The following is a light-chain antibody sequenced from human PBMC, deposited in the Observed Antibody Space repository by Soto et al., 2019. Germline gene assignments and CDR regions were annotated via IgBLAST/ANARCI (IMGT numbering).Light chain of an antibody. CDR2: EVS. V-gene: IGLV2-18*02. Sequence: QSALTQPSSVSGSAGQSVTSSCTGTSSDVGNYNRVSWYQQPPGTAPKVIIYEVSNRPSGVPDRFSGSKSGNTASLTISGLQAEDEADYYCSSYTSSSTYVFGTGTKLTVL. CDR3: SSYTSSSTYV. CDR1: SSDVGNYNR. J-gene: IGLJ1*01.